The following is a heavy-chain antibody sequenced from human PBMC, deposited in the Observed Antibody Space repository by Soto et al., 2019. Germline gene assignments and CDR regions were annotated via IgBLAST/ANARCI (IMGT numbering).Heavy chain of an antibody. V-gene: IGHV4-34*01. Sequence: PSQTLSHSRTVVGDSLRCQSWNWIHQSPGKGLGWIGELDQSGATNYNPSLKSRAIISDDPSKNQVSLTLTSVTAADTSVYYCAREDSYGWSGESLDVWGQGTTF. CDR2: LDQSGAT. CDR1: GDSLRCQS. J-gene: IGHJ6*02. D-gene: IGHD3-16*01. CDR3: AREDSYGWSGESLDV.